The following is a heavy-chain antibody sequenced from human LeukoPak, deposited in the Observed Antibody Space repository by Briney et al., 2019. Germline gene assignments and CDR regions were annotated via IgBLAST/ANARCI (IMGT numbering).Heavy chain of an antibody. J-gene: IGHJ4*02. D-gene: IGHD6-19*01. CDR2: MSASGSVK. Sequence: GGSLRLSCAAYGFTLSGYDMNWIRQAPGKGLEWLSYMSASGSVKYYADSVKGRFTISRDDAKNSLYLQMNSLRVEDTAVYYCARDVFLGAVAGRRADYWGQGTLVTVSS. CDR3: ARDVFLGAVAGRRADY. CDR1: GFTLSGYD. V-gene: IGHV3-48*03.